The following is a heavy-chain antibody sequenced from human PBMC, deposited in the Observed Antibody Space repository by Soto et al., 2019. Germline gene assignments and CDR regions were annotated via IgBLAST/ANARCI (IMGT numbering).Heavy chain of an antibody. Sequence: QITLKESGPTLVKPTQTLTLTCTFSGFSFSTDGMGVGWIRQPPGKALEWLALIYWDDDKRFSPSLKSRLTITKDGSRNQVVLTLTNMDPADTGTYYCAHVYWAASGTRYCFDYWGQGTLVTVSS. CDR2: IYWDDDK. D-gene: IGHD1-7*01. CDR1: GFSFSTDGMG. J-gene: IGHJ4*02. V-gene: IGHV2-5*02. CDR3: AHVYWAASGTRYCFDY.